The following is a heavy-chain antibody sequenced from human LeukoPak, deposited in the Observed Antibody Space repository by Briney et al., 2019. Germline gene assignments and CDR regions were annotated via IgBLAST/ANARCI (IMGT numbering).Heavy chain of an antibody. J-gene: IGHJ4*02. CDR3: ARIAVGEYHFNY. CDR1: GFTFSSYW. D-gene: IGHD6-19*01. V-gene: IGHV3-74*01. Sequence: GGSLRLSCEASGFTFSSYWMHWVRQAPGKGLVWVARINTDGSRTSYADSVKGRFTISRDNAKNTLYLQMNSLRAEDTAVYYCARIAVGEYHFNYWGQGTLVTVSS. CDR2: INTDGSRT.